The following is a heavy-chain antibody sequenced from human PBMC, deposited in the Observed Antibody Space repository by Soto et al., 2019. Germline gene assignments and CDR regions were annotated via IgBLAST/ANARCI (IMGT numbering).Heavy chain of an antibody. CDR1: GGSISSSSYC. Sequence: PSETLSLTCTVSGGSISSSSYCWGWIRQPPGKGLEWIGSIYYSGSTYYNPSLKSRVTISVDTSKNQFSLKLSSVTAADTAVYYCARHRDGLLGDAFDIWGQGTMVTVSS. CDR2: IYYSGST. V-gene: IGHV4-39*01. CDR3: ARHRDGLLGDAFDI. J-gene: IGHJ3*02. D-gene: IGHD2-15*01.